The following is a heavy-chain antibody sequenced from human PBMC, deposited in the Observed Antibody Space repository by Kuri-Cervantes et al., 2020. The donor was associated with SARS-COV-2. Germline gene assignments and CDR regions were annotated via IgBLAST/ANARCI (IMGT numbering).Heavy chain of an antibody. Sequence: ESLKISCAVSGYSISSGYYWGWIRQPPGKGLEWIGSIYHSGSTYYNPSLKSRVTISVDTSKNQFSLKLSSVTAADTAVYYCARYGVYYYYYYMDVWGKGTTVTVSS. CDR2: IYHSGST. V-gene: IGHV4-38-2*01. J-gene: IGHJ6*03. CDR1: GYSISSGYY. CDR3: ARYGVYYYYYYMDV. D-gene: IGHD3-3*01.